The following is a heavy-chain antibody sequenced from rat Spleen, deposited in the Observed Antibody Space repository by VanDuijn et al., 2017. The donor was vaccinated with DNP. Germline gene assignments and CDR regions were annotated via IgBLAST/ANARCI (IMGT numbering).Heavy chain of an antibody. CDR2: ISSGGGNI. J-gene: IGHJ2*01. D-gene: IGHD1-4*01. Sequence: EVQLVGSGGGLVQSGRSLKLSCAASGFTFSNYGMAWVRQASTKGLEWVASISSGGGNIYYRDSVKGRFTISRDNAKSTLYLQMNGLRSEDTATYYCARGNYPGINTFDYWGQGVMVTVSS. CDR1: GFTFSNYG. CDR3: ARGNYPGINTFDY. V-gene: IGHV5S13*01.